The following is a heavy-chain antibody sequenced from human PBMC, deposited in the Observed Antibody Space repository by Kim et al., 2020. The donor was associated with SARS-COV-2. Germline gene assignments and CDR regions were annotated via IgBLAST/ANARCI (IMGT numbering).Heavy chain of an antibody. Sequence: SETLSLTCTVSGGSISSGDYYWSWIRQPPGKGLEWIGYIYYSGSTYYNPSLKSRVTISVDTSKNQFSLKLSSVTAADTAVYYCARGSKTGYSQRKYYYYGMDVWGQGTTVTFSS. V-gene: IGHV4-30-4*01. CDR2: IYYSGST. J-gene: IGHJ6*02. D-gene: IGHD5-18*01. CDR1: GGSISSGDYY. CDR3: ARGSKTGYSQRKYYYYGMDV.